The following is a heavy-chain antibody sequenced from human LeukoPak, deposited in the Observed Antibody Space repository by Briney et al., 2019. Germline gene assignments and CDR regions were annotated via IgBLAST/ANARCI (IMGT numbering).Heavy chain of an antibody. CDR2: IYTSGST. CDR3: ARGRYASGWYFFDY. J-gene: IGHJ4*02. CDR1: GGSISSYY. V-gene: IGHV4-4*07. Sequence: SETLSLTCSVSGGSISSYYWSWIRQPAGQGLEWIGRIYTSGSTNYNPSLKSRVTMSVDTSKNQFSLKLSSVTAADTALYYCARGRYASGWYFFDYWGPGTLVTVSS. D-gene: IGHD6-19*01.